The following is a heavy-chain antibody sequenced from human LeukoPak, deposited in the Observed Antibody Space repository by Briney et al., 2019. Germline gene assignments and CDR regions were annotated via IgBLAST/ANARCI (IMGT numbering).Heavy chain of an antibody. J-gene: IGHJ6*02. D-gene: IGHD3-3*01. CDR3: ARQPYDFWSGYYYYYGMDV. CDR2: IYHSGST. V-gene: IGHV4-4*02. Sequence: SETLSLTCAVSGGSISSSNWWSWVRQPPGKGLEWIGEIYHSGSTNYNPSLKSRVTISVDKSKNQFSLKLSSVTAADTAEYYCARQPYDFWSGYYYYYGMDVWGQGTTVTVSS. CDR1: GGSISSSNW.